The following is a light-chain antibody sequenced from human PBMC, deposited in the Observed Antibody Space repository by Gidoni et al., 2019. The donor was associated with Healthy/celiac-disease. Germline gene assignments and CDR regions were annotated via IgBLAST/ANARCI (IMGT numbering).Light chain of an antibody. Sequence: DIQMTQSPSTLSASVGDRVTITCRASQSISSWFAWYQQKPGKAPKLLIYKASSLESGGPSRFSGSGSGTEFTLTISSLQPDDFATYYCQQYNSYSRTFGQXTKVEIK. V-gene: IGKV1-5*03. J-gene: IGKJ1*01. CDR3: QQYNSYSRT. CDR1: QSISSW. CDR2: KAS.